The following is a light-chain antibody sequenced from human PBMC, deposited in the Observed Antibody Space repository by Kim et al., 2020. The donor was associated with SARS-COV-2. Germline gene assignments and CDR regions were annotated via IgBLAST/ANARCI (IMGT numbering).Light chain of an antibody. Sequence: DIQMTQSPSSLSAFIGDRVTITCRSSQRITGYLHWYKQKPGKAPSLLIYAASSLQGGVPPRFSGSGSGTEFTLTISGLQPDDFATYYCQQSHTTPITFGQGTRLEIK. V-gene: IGKV1-39*01. CDR3: QQSHTTPIT. J-gene: IGKJ5*01. CDR1: QRITGY. CDR2: AAS.